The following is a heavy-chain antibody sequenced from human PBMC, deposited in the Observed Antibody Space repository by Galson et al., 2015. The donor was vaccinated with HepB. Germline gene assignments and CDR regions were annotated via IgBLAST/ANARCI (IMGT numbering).Heavy chain of an antibody. CDR1: GYTFTSYG. D-gene: IGHD6-13*01. Sequence: SVKVSCKASGYTFTSYGISWVRQAPGQGLEWMGWISAYNGNTNYAQKLQGRVTMTTDTSTSTAYMELRSLRSDDTAVYYCARDAGSVLSSWHNFDYWGQGTLVTVSS. J-gene: IGHJ4*02. CDR3: ARDAGSVLSSWHNFDY. CDR2: ISAYNGNT. V-gene: IGHV1-18*04.